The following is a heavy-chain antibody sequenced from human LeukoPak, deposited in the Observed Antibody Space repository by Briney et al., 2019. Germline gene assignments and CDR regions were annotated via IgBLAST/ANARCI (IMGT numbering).Heavy chain of an antibody. J-gene: IGHJ4*02. CDR2: IYHSGSA. D-gene: IGHD6-6*01. V-gene: IGHV4-38-2*02. CDR3: TRERDNSSDY. Sequence: SETLSLTXTVSDYSISSGYYWGWIRQTPGKGLEWIGSIYHSGSAYYNPSLKSRVTISVDTSKNQFSLNLRSVTAADTAVYYCTRERDNSSDYWGQGTLVTVSS. CDR1: DYSISSGYY.